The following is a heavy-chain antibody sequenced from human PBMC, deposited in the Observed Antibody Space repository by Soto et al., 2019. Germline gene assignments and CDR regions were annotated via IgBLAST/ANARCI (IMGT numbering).Heavy chain of an antibody. CDR1: GYIFTNYG. J-gene: IGHJ4*02. D-gene: IGHD6-13*01. CDR2: ISGYNGYP. CDR3: ARASAGALYDF. Sequence: QVQLVQSGAEVRKPGASVNVSCKTSGYIFTNYGVAWIRQAPGQGLELVAWISGYNGYPKHTQKFQGRVTVTTDTTTRTGYMELRTLRSDDTAVYYCARASAGALYDFWGQGTRVTVSS. V-gene: IGHV1-18*01.